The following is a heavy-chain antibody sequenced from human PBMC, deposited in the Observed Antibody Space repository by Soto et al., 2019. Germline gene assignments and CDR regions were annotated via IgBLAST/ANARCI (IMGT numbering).Heavy chain of an antibody. J-gene: IGHJ6*02. V-gene: IGHV3-21*01. CDR1: GFTFSSYS. CDR2: ISSSSHHI. D-gene: IGHD3-10*01. Sequence: PGGSLRLSCAASGFTFSSYSMNWVRQAPGKGLEWVSSISSSSHHIYYADSVKGRFTVSRDNANNSLFLQTNSLRAEDTAVYYCARRVTTVIRGVTQYYGMDVWGQGTTVTVSS. CDR3: ARRVTTVIRGVTQYYGMDV.